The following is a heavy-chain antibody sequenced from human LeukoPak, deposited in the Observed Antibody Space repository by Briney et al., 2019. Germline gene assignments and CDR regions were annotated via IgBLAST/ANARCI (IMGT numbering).Heavy chain of an antibody. Sequence: ASVKVSCKASGYTFTSYDINWVRQATGQGLEWMGWMNPNSGNTGYAQKFQGRVTMTRNTSISTAYMELSSLRAEDTAVYYCASLPISGHYSYSDYWGQGTLVTVSS. D-gene: IGHD3-22*01. CDR3: ASLPISGHYSYSDY. V-gene: IGHV1-8*01. CDR1: GYTFTSYD. CDR2: MNPNSGNT. J-gene: IGHJ4*02.